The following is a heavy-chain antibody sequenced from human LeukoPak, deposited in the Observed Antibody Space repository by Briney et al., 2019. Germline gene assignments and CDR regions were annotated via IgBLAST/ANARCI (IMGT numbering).Heavy chain of an antibody. D-gene: IGHD2-2*01. CDR1: GFTFSSYA. V-gene: IGHV3-23*01. J-gene: IGHJ4*02. Sequence: PGGSLRLSCAASGFTFSSYAMSWVRQAPGKGLEWVSGISGSGGGTYYADSVKGRFAISRDNSKNTLSLQMNSLRAEDTAVYYCAKDGYCSSTNCYPAPYWGQGTLVTVFS. CDR2: ISGSGGGT. CDR3: AKDGYCSSTNCYPAPY.